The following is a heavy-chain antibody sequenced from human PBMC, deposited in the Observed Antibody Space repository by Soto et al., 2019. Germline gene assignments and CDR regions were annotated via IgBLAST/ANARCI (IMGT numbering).Heavy chain of an antibody. CDR1: GGSISSYY. D-gene: IGHD1-26*01. CDR3: ARSTYYEYFQH. V-gene: IGHV4-59*01. Sequence: LSLTCTVSGGSISSYYWSWIRQPPGKGLEWIAYIYHSGSTNYNPSLKSRVTISVDTSRDQFSLKLSSVTPADTAIYYCARSTYYEYFQHWGQGALVTVSS. CDR2: IYHSGST. J-gene: IGHJ1*01.